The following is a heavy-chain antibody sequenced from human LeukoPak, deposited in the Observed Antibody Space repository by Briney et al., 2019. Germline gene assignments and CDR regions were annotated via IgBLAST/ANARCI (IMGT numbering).Heavy chain of an antibody. CDR1: GFTVSSNY. CDR2: MNIDGSEK. V-gene: IGHV3-7*01. CDR3: ARDPVEWELLLDY. D-gene: IGHD1-26*01. J-gene: IGHJ4*02. Sequence: GGSLRLSCAASGFTVSSNYMSWVRQAPGKRLEWVANMNIDGSEKYYADSVKGRFSISRDNARNSVYLQMASLRVEDTAVYYCARDPVEWELLLDYWGQGTLVTVSS.